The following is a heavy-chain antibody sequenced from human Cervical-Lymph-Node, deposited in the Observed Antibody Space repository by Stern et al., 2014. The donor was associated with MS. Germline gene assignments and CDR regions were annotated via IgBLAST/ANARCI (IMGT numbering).Heavy chain of an antibody. CDR3: ARAGVTYLYGMDV. CDR1: GFTFSSYS. Sequence: EVQLVESGGGLVKPGGSLRLSCAASGFTFSSYSMNWVRQAPGKGLEWVSSISSSSSYIYYADSVKGRFTISRDNAKNSLYLQMNSLRAEDTAVYYCARAGVTYLYGMDVWGQGTTVTVSS. V-gene: IGHV3-21*01. D-gene: IGHD5-18*01. CDR2: ISSSSSYI. J-gene: IGHJ6*02.